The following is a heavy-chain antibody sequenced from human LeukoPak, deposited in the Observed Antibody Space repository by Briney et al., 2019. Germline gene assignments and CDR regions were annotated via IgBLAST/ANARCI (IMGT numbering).Heavy chain of an antibody. CDR2: ISWEGDII. D-gene: IGHD2-15*01. CDR3: AAGGAIDY. Sequence: PRGSLRLSCAASGFTFDDYTMHWVPQVPGKGLEWVSGISWEGDIIAYADSVKGRFTISRDNAKNSLYLQMNSLRAEDAALYYCAAGGAIDYWGQGTLVTVSS. J-gene: IGHJ4*02. CDR1: GFTFDDYT. V-gene: IGHV3-9*01.